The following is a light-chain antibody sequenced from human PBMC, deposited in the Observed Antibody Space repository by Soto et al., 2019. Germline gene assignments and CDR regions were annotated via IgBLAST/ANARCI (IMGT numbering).Light chain of an antibody. CDR1: QSIDTW. Sequence: DIQMTQPPSTLSASVGDRATITCRASQSIDTWLAWYQQKPGEVPKVLIYKVSNLQRGVPSRFSGSGSGTEFTLTSSSLQPDDFATYYCQQYNSYSSLTFGGGTKVDI. J-gene: IGKJ4*01. V-gene: IGKV1-5*03. CDR2: KVS. CDR3: QQYNSYSSLT.